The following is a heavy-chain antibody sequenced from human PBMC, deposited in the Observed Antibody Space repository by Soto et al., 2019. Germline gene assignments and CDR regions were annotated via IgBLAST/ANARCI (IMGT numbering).Heavy chain of an antibody. D-gene: IGHD1-26*01. J-gene: IGHJ6*02. Sequence: ASVKVSCKASEYTFTSYYMHWVRQAPGQGLEWMGIINPSGSSTSYAQNFQGRVTMTRDTSTSTVYMELSSLRSEDTADYYCASGRVGATPLYYYAMDVGGHGTTVTVS. CDR3: ASGRVGATPLYYYAMDV. V-gene: IGHV1-46*01. CDR2: INPSGSST. CDR1: EYTFTSYY.